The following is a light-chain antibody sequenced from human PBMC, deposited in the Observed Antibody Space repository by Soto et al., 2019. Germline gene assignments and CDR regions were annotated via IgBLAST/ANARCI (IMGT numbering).Light chain of an antibody. Sequence: QSVLTQPPSASGTPGQRVTLTCSGSSSNIGNNYVYWYQRLPGTAPKLLFYRNDQRPSGVPDRISASKSGTSASLAISGLRNEDEADYYCATWDDSLSGPVFGGGTKVTVL. CDR2: RND. CDR3: ATWDDSLSGPV. J-gene: IGLJ3*02. CDR1: SSNIGNNY. V-gene: IGLV1-47*01.